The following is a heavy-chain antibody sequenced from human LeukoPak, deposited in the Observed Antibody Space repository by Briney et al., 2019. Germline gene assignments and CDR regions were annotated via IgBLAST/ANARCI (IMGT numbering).Heavy chain of an antibody. Sequence: SETLSLTCTVSGGSISSYYWSWIRQPPGKGLEWLGYIYYSGSTNYNPSLKSRVTISVDTSKNQFSLKLSSVTAADTAVYYCARISSSNWYNERGAFDVWGQGTMVTVS. CDR3: ARISSSNWYNERGAFDV. D-gene: IGHD6-13*01. J-gene: IGHJ3*01. CDR2: IYYSGST. CDR1: GGSISSYY. V-gene: IGHV4-59*01.